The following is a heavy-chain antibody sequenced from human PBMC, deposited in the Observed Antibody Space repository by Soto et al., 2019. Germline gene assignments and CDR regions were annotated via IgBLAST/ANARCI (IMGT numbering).Heavy chain of an antibody. J-gene: IGHJ6*02. CDR2: ISAYNGNT. Sequence: ASVKVSCTAAGYTFTSYGISWVRQAPGQGLDWMRWISAYNGNTKYAQDLQGRVTMTTDTSTSTTYKGLRSLRSDDTAVYFCARFSGGSYNTYYFYYGMDVWGQGTTVTVSS. CDR1: GYTFTSYG. CDR3: ARFSGGSYNTYYFYYGMDV. V-gene: IGHV1-18*01. D-gene: IGHD2-15*01.